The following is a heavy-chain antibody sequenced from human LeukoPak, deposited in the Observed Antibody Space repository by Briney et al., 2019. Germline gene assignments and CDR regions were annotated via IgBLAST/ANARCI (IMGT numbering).Heavy chain of an antibody. J-gene: IGHJ4*02. CDR1: GGSISSSSYY. V-gene: IGHV4-39*01. CDR3: ARQNIVVVVAATGGDFDY. CDR2: IYYSGST. Sequence: SETLSLTCTVSGGSISSSSYYWGWIRQPPGKGLEWIGSIYYSGSTYYNPSLKSRVTISVDTSKNQFSLKLSSVTAADTAVYYCARQNIVVVVAATGGDFDYWGQGTLVTVSS. D-gene: IGHD2-15*01.